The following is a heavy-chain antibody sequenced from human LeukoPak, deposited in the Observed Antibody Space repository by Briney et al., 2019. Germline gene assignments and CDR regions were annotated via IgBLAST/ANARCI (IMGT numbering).Heavy chain of an antibody. D-gene: IGHD3-3*01. CDR1: GFTFSSYT. V-gene: IGHV3-30-3*01. CDR3: ARVGFGVVIIEYYYMDV. CDR2: ISYDGSNK. Sequence: GGSLRLSCAASGFTFSSYTMHWVRQAPGKGLEWVAVISYDGSNKYYADSVKGRFTISRDNSKNTLYLQMNSLRAEDTAVYYCARVGFGVVIIEYYYMDVWGKGTTVTVSS. J-gene: IGHJ6*03.